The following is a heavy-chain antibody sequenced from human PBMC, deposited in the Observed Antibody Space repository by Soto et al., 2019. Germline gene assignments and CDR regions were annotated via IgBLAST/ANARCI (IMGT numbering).Heavy chain of an antibody. Sequence: GESLKISCKGSGYSFTSYWISWVRQMHGKGLEWMRRIDPSDSYTNYSPSFQGHVTISADKSISTAYLQWSSLKASDTAMYYCASSPRGYCSSTSCRELGNYYGMDVWGQGTTVTVSS. CDR3: ASSPRGYCSSTSCRELGNYYGMDV. CDR2: IDPSDSYT. D-gene: IGHD2-2*01. J-gene: IGHJ6*02. V-gene: IGHV5-10-1*01. CDR1: GYSFTSYW.